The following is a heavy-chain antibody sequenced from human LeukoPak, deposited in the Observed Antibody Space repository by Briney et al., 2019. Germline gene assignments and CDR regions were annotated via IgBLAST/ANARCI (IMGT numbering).Heavy chain of an antibody. J-gene: IGHJ6*02. CDR3: ARVQGDHYYYGMDV. CDR1: GFTVSSNY. D-gene: IGHD2-21*02. Sequence: GGSPRLSCAASGFTVSSNYMSWVRQAPGKGPEWVSVIYSGGSTYYADSVKGRFTISRDNSKNTLYLQMNSLRAEDTAVYYCARVQGDHYYYGMDVRGQGTTVTVSS. V-gene: IGHV3-53*01. CDR2: IYSGGST.